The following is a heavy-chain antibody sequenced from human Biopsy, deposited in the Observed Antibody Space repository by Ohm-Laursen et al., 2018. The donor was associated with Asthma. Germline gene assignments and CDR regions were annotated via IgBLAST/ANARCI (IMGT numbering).Heavy chain of an antibody. Sequence: SETLSLTCCVSGDSIDSGDYSWTWIRQSPGVGLEWIGYIYRNGDTYYNPTLKNRVTISIDRSKNQFSLRLRSVTAADTAVYYCARGWNCGGDCYSLDYWGQGTLVTVSS. J-gene: IGHJ4*02. CDR3: ARGWNCGGDCYSLDY. V-gene: IGHV4-30-2*06. CDR1: GDSIDSGDYS. D-gene: IGHD2-21*02. CDR2: IYRNGDT.